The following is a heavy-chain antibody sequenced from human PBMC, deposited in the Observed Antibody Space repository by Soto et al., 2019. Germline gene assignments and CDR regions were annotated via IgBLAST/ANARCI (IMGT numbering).Heavy chain of an antibody. J-gene: IGHJ6*02. CDR1: GFTFSSYG. Sequence: LRLSCAASGFTFSSYGMHWVRQAPGKGLEWVAVIWYDGSNKYYADSVKGRFTISRDNSKNTLYLQMNSLRAEDTAVYYCARADTGYCTNGVCPDYYYYGMDVWGQGTTVTVSS. CDR2: IWYDGSNK. V-gene: IGHV3-33*01. D-gene: IGHD2-8*01. CDR3: ARADTGYCTNGVCPDYYYYGMDV.